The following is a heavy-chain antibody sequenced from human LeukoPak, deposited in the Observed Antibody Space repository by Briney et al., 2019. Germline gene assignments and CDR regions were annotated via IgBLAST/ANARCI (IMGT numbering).Heavy chain of an antibody. CDR1: GFTVSSNY. CDR2: IHTGGST. Sequence: GGSLRLSCAASGFTVSSNYMSWVRQAPGKGLEWVSVIHTGGSTYNPDSVTGRFTISRDTSRNTLYLQMNSLRADDTAVYYCAREGKWLQLRYFDYWGQGTLVTVSS. D-gene: IGHD5-24*01. V-gene: IGHV3-53*01. CDR3: AREGKWLQLRYFDY. J-gene: IGHJ4*02.